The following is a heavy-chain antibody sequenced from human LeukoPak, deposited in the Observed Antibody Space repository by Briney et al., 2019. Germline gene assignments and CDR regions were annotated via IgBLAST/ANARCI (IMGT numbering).Heavy chain of an antibody. V-gene: IGHV3-72*01. D-gene: IGHD6-13*01. J-gene: IGHJ3*02. CDR3: AKDPGSSWYDVGAFDI. Sequence: GGSLRLSRAASGFTFSDHYMNWVRQAPGRGLEWVGRSRSKIHSYTTEYAASVKGRFTISRDDSKSSLYLQMNSLRAEDTAVYYCAKDPGSSWYDVGAFDIWGQGTMVTVSS. CDR1: GFTFSDHY. CDR2: SRSKIHSYTT.